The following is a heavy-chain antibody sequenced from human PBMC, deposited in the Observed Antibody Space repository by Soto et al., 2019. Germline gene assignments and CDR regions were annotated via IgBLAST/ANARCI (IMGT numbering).Heavy chain of an antibody. Sequence: EVQLVESGGDLVKPGLSLRLSCAASGFTFESHSINWVRQAPGKGLEWVASISGNNYYIFYADSVKGRFTISRDNARNSAYLQMNSLRADDTAVYYCARGHLQDSSGWLDHWGQGTLVTVSS. CDR1: GFTFESHS. D-gene: IGHD3-22*01. J-gene: IGHJ4*02. CDR2: ISGNNYYI. V-gene: IGHV3-21*02. CDR3: ARGHLQDSSGWLDH.